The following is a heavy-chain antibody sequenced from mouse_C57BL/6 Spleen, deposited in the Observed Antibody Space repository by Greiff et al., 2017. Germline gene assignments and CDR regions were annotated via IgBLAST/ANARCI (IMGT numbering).Heavy chain of an antibody. V-gene: IGHV5-17*01. CDR1: GFTFSDYG. Sequence: EVKVVESGGGLVKPGGSLKLSCAASGFTFSDYGMHWVRQAPEKGLEWVAYISSGSSTIYYADTVKGRFTISRDNAKNTLFLQMTSLRSEDTAMYYCARGNSPRYFDVWGTGTTVTVSS. J-gene: IGHJ1*03. CDR2: ISSGSSTI. CDR3: ARGNSPRYFDV. D-gene: IGHD2-12*01.